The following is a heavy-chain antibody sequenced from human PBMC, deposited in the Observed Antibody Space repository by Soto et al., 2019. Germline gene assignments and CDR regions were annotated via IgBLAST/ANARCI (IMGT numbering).Heavy chain of an antibody. D-gene: IGHD1-1*01. CDR1: GGTCSSYA. Sequence: SVKVSCKACGGTCSSYAISWVRQAPGQGLEWMGGIIPIFCTVNYAQKFQGRVTITADESTSTASMELSSLRSEDTAVYYCARDPSAELEHFNWFDPWGQGTLVTVSS. V-gene: IGHV1-69*13. CDR3: ARDPSAELEHFNWFDP. J-gene: IGHJ5*02. CDR2: IIPIFCTV.